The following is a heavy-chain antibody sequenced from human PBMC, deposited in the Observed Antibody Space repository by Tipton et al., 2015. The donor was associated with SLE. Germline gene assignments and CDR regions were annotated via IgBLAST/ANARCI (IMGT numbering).Heavy chain of an antibody. V-gene: IGHV4-61*01. J-gene: IGHJ4*02. CDR2: IHYAVST. D-gene: IGHD2-2*01. CDR1: GGSVSSNPHY. CDR3: ARGPRSMGGSTRVDT. Sequence: TLSLTCTVPGGSVSSNPHYWSWIRQPPGKGLEWIGDIHYAVSTNYNPSLNSRVTISVDTSKNQFSLKLSSVTAADTAVYYCARGPRSMGGSTRVDTWGQGTLVTVSS.